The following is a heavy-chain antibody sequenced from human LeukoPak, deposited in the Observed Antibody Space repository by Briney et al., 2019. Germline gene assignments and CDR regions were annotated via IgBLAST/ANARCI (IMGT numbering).Heavy chain of an antibody. J-gene: IGHJ4*02. Sequence: ASVKVSCKASGYTLTAYYIYWVRQAPGQGLEWMGRINPNSGGTNYAQKFQGRVTMTRDTSISTAYMELSRLRSDDTAVYYCARSSGVGGRYYFDYWGQGTLVTVSS. D-gene: IGHD3-16*01. CDR1: GYTLTAYY. V-gene: IGHV1-2*06. CDR3: ARSSGVGGRYYFDY. CDR2: INPNSGGT.